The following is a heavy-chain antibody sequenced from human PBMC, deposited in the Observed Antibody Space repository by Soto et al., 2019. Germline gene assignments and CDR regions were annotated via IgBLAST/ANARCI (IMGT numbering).Heavy chain of an antibody. D-gene: IGHD6-19*01. CDR1: GFTFSSYA. J-gene: IGHJ4*02. CDR3: AKDRGDQWLADLDCFDY. CDR2: ISGSGGST. V-gene: IGHV3-23*01. Sequence: EVPLLESGGGLVQPGGSLRLSCAASGFTFSSYAMSWVRQAPGKGLEWVSAISGSGGSTYYADSVKGRFTISRDNSKNTLYLQMNSLRAEDTAVYYCAKDRGDQWLADLDCFDYWGQGTLVTVSS.